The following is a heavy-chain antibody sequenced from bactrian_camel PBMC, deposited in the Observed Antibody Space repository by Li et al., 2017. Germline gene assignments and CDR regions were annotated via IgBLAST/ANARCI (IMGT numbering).Heavy chain of an antibody. CDR2: IAYDGDT. J-gene: IGHJ4*01. CDR3: AAGRTRNGYCYSMSEFPEAAYNH. CDR1: GYTSSTFKNIC. D-gene: IGHD2*01. Sequence: HVQLVESGGGSVQAGGSLRLSCAASGYTSSTFKNICMGWFRQAPGKEREGVACIAYDGDTTYADSVKGRFTISLDNAENTNYLQMNNLKPEDTGMYYCAAGRTRNGYCYSMSEFPEAAYNHWGLGTQVTVS. V-gene: IGHV3S68*01.